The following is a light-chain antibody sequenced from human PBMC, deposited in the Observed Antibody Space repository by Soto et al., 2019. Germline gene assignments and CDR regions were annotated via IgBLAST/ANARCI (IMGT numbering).Light chain of an antibody. CDR3: QSYDRSLSGYV. CDR1: SSKIGAGYD. CDR2: GNS. V-gene: IGLV1-40*01. J-gene: IGLJ1*01. Sequence: QSVLTQPASVSGAPGQRVTISCTGRSSKIGAGYDVPWYQQLPGTAPKLLIYGNSNRPSGVPYRFSASKSSTSASLAITGRQAEDEADYYCQSYDRSLSGYVFGTGTKVTVL.